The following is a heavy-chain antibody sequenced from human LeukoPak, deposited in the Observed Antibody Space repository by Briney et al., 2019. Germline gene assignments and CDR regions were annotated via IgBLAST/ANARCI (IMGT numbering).Heavy chain of an antibody. CDR2: ISSSSSYI. J-gene: IGHJ4*02. CDR1: GFTFSSYS. CDR3: ARDLMCIAYRGAFYY. Sequence: GGALILSCAASGFTFSSYSMTWVRQAPGKGLEWVSSISSSSSYIYYADSVKGRFTISMDNAKNSRDLQMNIRRPEETAVYYCARDLMCIAYRGAFYYWGQGTLVTVSS. D-gene: IGHD6-13*01. V-gene: IGHV3-21*04.